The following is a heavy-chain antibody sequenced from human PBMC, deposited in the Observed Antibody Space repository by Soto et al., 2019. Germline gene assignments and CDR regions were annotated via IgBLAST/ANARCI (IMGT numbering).Heavy chain of an antibody. V-gene: IGHV3-43*01. J-gene: IGHJ4*02. D-gene: IGHD4-17*01. Sequence: GGSLRLSCAASGFTFDDYTMHWVRRAPGKGLEWVSLISWEGGTTYYADSLKGRFTISRDNSKHSLYLQMNSLRTEDTALYYCAKDMRFGNYGGNSGFDYWGQGTLVTVSS. CDR1: GFTFDDYT. CDR3: AKDMRFGNYGGNSGFDY. CDR2: ISWEGGTT.